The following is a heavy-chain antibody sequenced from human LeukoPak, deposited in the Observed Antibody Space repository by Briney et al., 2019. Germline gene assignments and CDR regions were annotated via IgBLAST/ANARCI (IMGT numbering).Heavy chain of an antibody. CDR3: ARVGEYSPGGY. J-gene: IGHJ4*02. CDR1: GGTFSSYA. V-gene: IGHV1-69*13. CDR2: IIPIFGTA. Sequence: AASVRVSCKASGGTFSSYAISWVRQAPGQGLEWMGGIIPIFGTANYAQKFQGRVTITADESTSTAYMELSSLRSEDTAVYYCARVGEYSPGGYWGQGTLVTVSS. D-gene: IGHD3-10*01.